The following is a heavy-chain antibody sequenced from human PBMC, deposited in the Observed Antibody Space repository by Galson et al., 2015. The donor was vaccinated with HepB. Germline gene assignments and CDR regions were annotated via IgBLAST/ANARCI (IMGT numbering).Heavy chain of an antibody. CDR1: GDSVSSNNAA. Sequence: CAISGDSVSSNNAAWNWIRQTPSRGLEWLGRTYYRSNWYYDYALSLKSRITINPDTSKNQFSLQLNSVTPEDAAIYYCARTGYYDTSGYLPLLFWGQGTQVTVSS. J-gene: IGHJ4*02. V-gene: IGHV6-1*01. D-gene: IGHD3-22*01. CDR2: TYYRSNWYY. CDR3: ARTGYYDTSGYLPLLF.